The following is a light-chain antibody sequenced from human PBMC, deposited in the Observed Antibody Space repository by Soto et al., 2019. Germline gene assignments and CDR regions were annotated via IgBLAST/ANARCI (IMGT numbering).Light chain of an antibody. CDR2: RAS. CDR1: QSIRSW. V-gene: IGKV1-5*03. J-gene: IGKJ1*01. CDR3: QQYNGFLWT. Sequence: DIQMTQSPSTLSASVGDRFTITFRASQSIRSWLAWYQHKGGKAPKLLIYRASNLESGVPSRFSGSGSGTEFNLTIGGLQPEDFATYYCQQYNGFLWTFGQGTKVDIK.